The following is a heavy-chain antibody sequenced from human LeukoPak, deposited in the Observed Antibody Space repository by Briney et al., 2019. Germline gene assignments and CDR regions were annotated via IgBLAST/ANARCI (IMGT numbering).Heavy chain of an antibody. CDR2: INHSGST. CDR3: ARGPRADDSSGYPVDY. Sequence: SETLSLTCAVYGGSFSGYYWSWIRQPPGKGLVWIGEINHSGSTNYNPSLKSRVTISVDTSKNQFSLNLSSVTAADTAVYYCARGPRADDSSGYPVDYWGQGTLVTVSS. J-gene: IGHJ4*02. V-gene: IGHV4-34*01. D-gene: IGHD3-22*01. CDR1: GGSFSGYY.